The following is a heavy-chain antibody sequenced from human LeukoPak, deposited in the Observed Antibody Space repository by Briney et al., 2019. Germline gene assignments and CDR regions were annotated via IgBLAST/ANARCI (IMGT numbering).Heavy chain of an antibody. D-gene: IGHD6-13*01. V-gene: IGHV3-7*01. CDR3: ARDGAAAAGRYFDY. J-gene: IGHJ4*02. Sequence: GGSLRLSCAASGFNFSNYVMSWVRQAPGKGLEWVANIRPDGSEKHYVDSVKGRLTTSRDNAKSSLYLEMNSLRAEDTAVYYCARDGAAAAGRYFDYWGQGSLVTVSS. CDR2: IRPDGSEK. CDR1: GFNFSNYV.